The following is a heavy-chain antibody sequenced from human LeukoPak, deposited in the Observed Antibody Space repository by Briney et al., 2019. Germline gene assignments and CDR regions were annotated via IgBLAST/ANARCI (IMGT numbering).Heavy chain of an antibody. CDR3: ARGNWKKDLGNWFDP. CDR1: GYTFTSYY. D-gene: IGHD1-20*01. J-gene: IGHJ5*02. Sequence: VASVKVSCKASGYTFTSYYIHWVRQAPGQGLEWMGIINPSGGSTSYAQKFQGRVTMTRDMSTSTVYMELSSQRSGDTAVYYCARGNWKKDLGNWFDPWGQGTLVTVSS. CDR2: INPSGGST. V-gene: IGHV1-46*01.